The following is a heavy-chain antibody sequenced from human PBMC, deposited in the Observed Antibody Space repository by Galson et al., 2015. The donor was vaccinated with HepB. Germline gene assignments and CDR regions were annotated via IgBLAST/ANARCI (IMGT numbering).Heavy chain of an antibody. J-gene: IGHJ6*02. Sequence: SVKVSCKASGFIFSTVQWVRQWVRQTRGQRLEWIGWIVLGSGNTNYAQKFQERVTITRDMSKSTVFMELSSLRFEDSAIYYCAAAGDFGVLHYDMDVWGQGTTVTVSS. CDR3: AAAGDFGVLHYDMDV. CDR1: GFIFSTV. CDR2: IVLGSGNT. V-gene: IGHV1-58*01. D-gene: IGHD3-16*01.